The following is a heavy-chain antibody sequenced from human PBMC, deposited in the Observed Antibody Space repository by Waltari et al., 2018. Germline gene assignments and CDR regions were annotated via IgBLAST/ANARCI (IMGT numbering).Heavy chain of an antibody. CDR2: IIPIFGTA. CDR1: GGTFSSYA. Sequence: QVQLVQSGAEVKKPGSSVKVSCKASGGTFSSYAISWVRQAPGQGLEWMGVIIPIFGTANYAQKFQGRVTITTDESTSTAYMELSSLRSEDTAVYYCATYSSSLNNFDYWGQGTLVTVSS. D-gene: IGHD6-13*01. J-gene: IGHJ4*02. CDR3: ATYSSSLNNFDY. V-gene: IGHV1-69*05.